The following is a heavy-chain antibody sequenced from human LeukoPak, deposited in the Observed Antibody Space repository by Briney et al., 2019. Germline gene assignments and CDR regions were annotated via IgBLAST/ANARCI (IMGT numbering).Heavy chain of an antibody. Sequence: SETLSLTCTVSGGSISSYYWSWIRQPPGKGLEWIGYFYYSGSTNYNPSLKSRVTISVDTSKNQFSLKLSSVTAADTAVYYCARETASWDTASGFDPWGQGTLVTVSS. J-gene: IGHJ5*02. V-gene: IGHV4-59*01. CDR3: ARETASWDTASGFDP. D-gene: IGHD5-18*01. CDR2: FYYSGST. CDR1: GGSISSYY.